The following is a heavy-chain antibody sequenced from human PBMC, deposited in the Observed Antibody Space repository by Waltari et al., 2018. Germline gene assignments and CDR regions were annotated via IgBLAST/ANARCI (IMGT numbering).Heavy chain of an antibody. CDR2: IYSGGST. Sequence: EVQLVESGGGLIQPGGSLRLSCAASGFTVSSNYMSWVRQAPGKGLEWVSVIYSGGSTYYADSVKGRFTISRDNSKNTLYLQMNSLRAEDTAVYYCASGTYYYDSSGYYYDYWGQGTLVTVSS. CDR3: ASGTYYYDSSGYYYDY. J-gene: IGHJ4*02. CDR1: GFTVSSNY. V-gene: IGHV3-53*01. D-gene: IGHD3-22*01.